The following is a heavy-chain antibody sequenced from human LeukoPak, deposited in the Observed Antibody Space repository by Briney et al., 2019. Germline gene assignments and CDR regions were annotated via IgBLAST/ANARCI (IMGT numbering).Heavy chain of an antibody. J-gene: IGHJ4*02. Sequence: KTSETLSLTCAVYGGSFSGYYWSWIRQPPGKGLEWIGEINHSGSTNYNPSLKSRVTISVDKSKNQFSLKLSSVTAADTAVYYCARLEPYGDYPYWGQGTLVTVSS. CDR3: ARLEPYGDYPY. D-gene: IGHD4-17*01. CDR2: INHSGST. V-gene: IGHV4-34*01. CDR1: GGSFSGYY.